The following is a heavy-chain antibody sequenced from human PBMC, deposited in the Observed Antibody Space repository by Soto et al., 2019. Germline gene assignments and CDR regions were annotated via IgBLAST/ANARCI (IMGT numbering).Heavy chain of an antibody. CDR1: GDSFNSNYY. J-gene: IGHJ4*02. V-gene: IGHV4-34*01. CDR3: ARGSRSIRFHH. D-gene: IGHD1-20*01. CDR2: IYHNGGT. Sequence: SETLSLTCAVYGDSFNSNYYWTWIRQPPGKGLEWIGEIYHNGGTNYSPSLKSRVTISEDTSKSQFSLNLNSVTAADTAVYYCARGSRSIRFHHWGQGSLVTVSS.